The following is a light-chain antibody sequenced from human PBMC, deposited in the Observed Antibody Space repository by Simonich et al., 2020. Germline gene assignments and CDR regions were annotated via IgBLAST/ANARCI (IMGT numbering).Light chain of an antibody. CDR1: SSDVGGYNS. V-gene: IGLV2-8*01. Sequence: QSALTQPPSASGSPGQSVTISCTGTSSDVGGYNSVSWYQKHPGKAPKLMIYEVSERPSGVPDRFSGSKSGNTASLTVSGLQAEDEADYYCSSYAGSNNFEVFGGGTKLTVL. J-gene: IGLJ3*02. CDR2: EVS. CDR3: SSYAGSNNFEV.